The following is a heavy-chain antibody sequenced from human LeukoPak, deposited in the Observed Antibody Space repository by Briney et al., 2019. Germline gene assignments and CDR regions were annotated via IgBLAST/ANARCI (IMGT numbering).Heavy chain of an antibody. Sequence: SVKVSCKASGGTFISYAISWVRQAPRQGLEWMGGIIPIFGTANYAQKFQGRVTITADKSTSTAYMELSSLRSEDTAVYYCAREGNDCSGGSCYGLWGQGTLVTVSS. CDR1: GGTFISYA. CDR3: AREGNDCSGGSCYGL. V-gene: IGHV1-69*06. CDR2: IIPIFGTA. D-gene: IGHD2-15*01. J-gene: IGHJ4*02.